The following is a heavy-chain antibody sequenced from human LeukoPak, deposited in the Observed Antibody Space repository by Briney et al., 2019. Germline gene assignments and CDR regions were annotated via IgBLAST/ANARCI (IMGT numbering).Heavy chain of an antibody. CDR2: INPNSGGA. CDR3: ARVAPRESGYGYQGFDY. CDR1: GYSFTGYY. V-gene: IGHV1-2*02. D-gene: IGHD5-18*01. Sequence: ASVKVSCKAAGYSFTGYYMHWVRQAPGQGLEWMGWINPNSGGANYAQKFQGRVTMTRDTSISTAYMELSRLRSDDTAVYYCARVAPRESGYGYQGFDYWGQGTLVTVSS. J-gene: IGHJ4*02.